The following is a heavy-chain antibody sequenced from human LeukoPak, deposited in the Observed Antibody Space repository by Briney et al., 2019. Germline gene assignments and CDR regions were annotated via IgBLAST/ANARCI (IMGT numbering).Heavy chain of an antibody. CDR2: INPISGGT. Sequence: ASVKVSCKTSGYTFTSFDINWVRQAAGQGLEWMGWINPISGGTNYAQKFQGRVTMTRDTSISTAYMELTWLTSDDTAVYYCARVKPIAAAGPNYYFDYWGQGTLVTVSS. J-gene: IGHJ4*02. CDR3: ARVKPIAAAGPNYYFDY. V-gene: IGHV1-2*02. D-gene: IGHD6-13*01. CDR1: GYTFTSFD.